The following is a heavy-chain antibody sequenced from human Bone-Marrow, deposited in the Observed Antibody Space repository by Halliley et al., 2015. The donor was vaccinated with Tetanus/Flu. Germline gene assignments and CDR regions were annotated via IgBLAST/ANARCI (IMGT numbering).Heavy chain of an antibody. V-gene: IGHV4-4*02. Sequence: KGLGWVGEFPPTGTIKPTPSLKVRVPISMDGSRNQFPLTLSSVTAADTAVYYCARTDINWSPADSWGQGSLVTVSS. CDR3: ARTDINWSPADS. J-gene: IGHJ5*01. CDR2: FPPTGTI. D-gene: IGHD1-1*01.